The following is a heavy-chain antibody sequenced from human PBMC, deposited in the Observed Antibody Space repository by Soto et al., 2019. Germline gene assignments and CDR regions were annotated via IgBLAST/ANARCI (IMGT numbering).Heavy chain of an antibody. D-gene: IGHD1-26*01. Sequence: GASVKVSCKASGGTFSSYAISWVRQAPGQGLEWMGGIIPIFGTANYAQKFQGRVTITADESTSTAYMELSSLRSEDTAVYYCARVRRGSYYDYYYYYGMDVWGQGTTVTVSS. CDR3: ARVRRGSYYDYYYYYGMDV. V-gene: IGHV1-69*13. J-gene: IGHJ6*02. CDR2: IIPIFGTA. CDR1: GGTFSSYA.